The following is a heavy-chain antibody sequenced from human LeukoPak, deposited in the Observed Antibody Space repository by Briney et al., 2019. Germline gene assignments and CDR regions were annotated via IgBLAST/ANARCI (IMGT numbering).Heavy chain of an antibody. J-gene: IGHJ6*02. D-gene: IGHD2-15*01. CDR1: RFTLSNYW. V-gene: IGHV3-74*01. CDR3: ARAYCSGGSSSIQTYYYYGMDV. CDR2: IKKDERRT. Sequence: PGGALRLSCSASRFTLSNYWMHSVRQAPGRGLVWVSRIKKDERRTDYADCVNGRFTIPRDNATNTLYMQTNCLKAEDTGVYYCARAYCSGGSSSIQTYYYYGMDVWGQGTMVTVSS.